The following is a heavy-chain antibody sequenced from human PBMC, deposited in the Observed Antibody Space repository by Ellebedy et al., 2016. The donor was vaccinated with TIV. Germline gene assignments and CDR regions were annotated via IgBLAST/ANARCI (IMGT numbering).Heavy chain of an antibody. J-gene: IGHJ5*02. Sequence: GESLKISXAASGFTFSDATIHCVRQASGKGLEWVGRIRSKANSYATAYAASVKGRFTISRDDSKNTAYLQMNSLKTEDTAVYYCTKATFDPWGQGTLVTVSS. CDR3: TKATFDP. CDR1: GFTFSDAT. V-gene: IGHV3-73*01. CDR2: IRSKANSYAT.